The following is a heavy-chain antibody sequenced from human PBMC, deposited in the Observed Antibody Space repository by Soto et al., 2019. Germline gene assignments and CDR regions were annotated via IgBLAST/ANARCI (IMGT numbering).Heavy chain of an antibody. CDR3: ARHISHWPFFGF. CDR1: GGSISSYY. CDR2: IYYTGLS. D-gene: IGHD2-21*01. J-gene: IGHJ4*02. V-gene: IGHV4-59*01. Sequence: QVQLQESGPGLVKPSETLSLTCTVSGGSISSYYWSWIRQPPGKGLEWIGYIYYTGLSNSNPSLTRRVTMSIDTSKNPLALKLSTVTAADTAVYYCARHISHWPFFGFWGQGTLFSVSS.